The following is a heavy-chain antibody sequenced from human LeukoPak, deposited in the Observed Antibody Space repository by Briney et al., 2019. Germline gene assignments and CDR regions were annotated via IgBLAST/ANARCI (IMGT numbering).Heavy chain of an antibody. Sequence: SETLSLTCTVSGGSITSYYYNWIRQPAGKGLEWIGRIYTSGTINYNPSLKSRVTMSVDTSKNQFSLKLSSVTAADTAVYYCAGLVPAANFDYWGQGTLVTVSS. J-gene: IGHJ4*02. D-gene: IGHD2-2*01. CDR3: AGLVPAANFDY. V-gene: IGHV4-4*07. CDR2: IYTSGTI. CDR1: GGSITSYY.